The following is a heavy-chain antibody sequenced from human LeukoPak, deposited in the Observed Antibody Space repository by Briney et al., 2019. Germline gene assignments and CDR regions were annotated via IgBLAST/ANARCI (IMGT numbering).Heavy chain of an antibody. V-gene: IGHV4-59*08. CDR1: GGSISSYY. Sequence: SETLSLTRTVSGGSISSYYWSWIRQPPGKGLEWIGYIYYSGSTNYNPSLKSRVTISVDTSKNQFSLKLSSVTAADTAVYYCARLLGSGVVDYWGQGTLVTVSS. D-gene: IGHD3-10*01. J-gene: IGHJ4*02. CDR3: ARLLGSGVVDY. CDR2: IYYSGST.